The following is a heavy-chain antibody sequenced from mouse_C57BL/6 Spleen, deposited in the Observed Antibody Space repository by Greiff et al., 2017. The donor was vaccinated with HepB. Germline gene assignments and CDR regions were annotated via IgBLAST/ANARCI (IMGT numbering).Heavy chain of an antibody. J-gene: IGHJ2*01. Sequence: EVQLVESGGGLVKPGGSLKLSCAASGFTFSDYGMHWVRQAPEKGLEWVAYISSGSSTIYYADTVKGRFTISRDNAKNTLFLQMTSLRSEDTAMYYCARTNWDVKDFDYWGQGTTLTVSS. D-gene: IGHD4-1*02. CDR2: ISSGSSTI. CDR1: GFTFSDYG. V-gene: IGHV5-17*01. CDR3: ARTNWDVKDFDY.